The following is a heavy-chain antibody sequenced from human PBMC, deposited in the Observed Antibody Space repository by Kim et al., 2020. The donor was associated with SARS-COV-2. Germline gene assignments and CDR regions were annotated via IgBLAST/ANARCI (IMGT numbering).Heavy chain of an antibody. CDR2: ISWNSGSI. CDR3: AKVRSYYVRDAFDI. Sequence: GGSLRLSCAASGFTFDDYAMHWVRQAPGKGLEWVSGISWNSGSIGYADSVKGRFTISRDNAKNSLYLQMNSLRAEDTALYYCAKVRSYYVRDAFDIWGQGTMVTVSS. D-gene: IGHD1-26*01. J-gene: IGHJ3*02. V-gene: IGHV3-9*01. CDR1: GFTFDDYA.